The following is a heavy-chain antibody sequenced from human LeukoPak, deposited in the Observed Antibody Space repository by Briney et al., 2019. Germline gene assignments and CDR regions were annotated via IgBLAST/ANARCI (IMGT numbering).Heavy chain of an antibody. D-gene: IGHD4-17*01. CDR1: GGSISSGGYS. CDR3: AATRMTTVIDY. V-gene: IGHV4-31*03. CDR2: IYYSGST. J-gene: IGHJ4*02. Sequence: NSSETLSLTCTVSGGSISSGGYSWSWIRQHPGKGLEWIGYIYYSGSTYYNPSLKSRVTISVDTSKNQFSLELSSVTAADTAVYYCAATRMTTVIDYWGQGTLVTVSS.